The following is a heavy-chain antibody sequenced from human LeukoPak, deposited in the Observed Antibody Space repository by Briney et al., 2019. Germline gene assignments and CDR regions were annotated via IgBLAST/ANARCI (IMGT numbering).Heavy chain of an antibody. CDR2: IFYTGST. CDR1: GDSISSDDYY. Sequence: SETLSLTCSISGDSISSDDYYWSWIRQPPGKGLEWIGYIFYTGSTYYNPSLQSRTTISVDTSKNQFSLRLSSVTAVDTAVYYCARVNFSMGGGFNIDYWGQGTLVTVSS. V-gene: IGHV4-30-4*01. D-gene: IGHD5-24*01. J-gene: IGHJ4*02. CDR3: ARVNFSMGGGFNIDY.